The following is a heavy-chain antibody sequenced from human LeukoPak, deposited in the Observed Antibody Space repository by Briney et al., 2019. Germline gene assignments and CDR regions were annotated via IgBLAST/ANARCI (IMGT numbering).Heavy chain of an antibody. D-gene: IGHD6-13*01. Sequence: PAETLSLTCTVSGGSISSYYWSWIRQPPGKGLEWIGYIYYSGSTNYNPSLKSRVTISVDTSKSQFSLKLSSVTAADTAVYYCARDIAAAGHNWFDPWGQGTLVTVSS. J-gene: IGHJ5*02. CDR3: ARDIAAAGHNWFDP. V-gene: IGHV4-59*01. CDR2: IYYSGST. CDR1: GGSISSYY.